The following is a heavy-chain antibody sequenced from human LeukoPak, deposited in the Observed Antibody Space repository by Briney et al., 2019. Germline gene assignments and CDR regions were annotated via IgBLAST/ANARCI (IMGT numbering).Heavy chain of an antibody. CDR3: ARVSSVPTPRALDY. CDR1: GFSFSAYS. D-gene: IGHD4/OR15-4a*01. V-gene: IGHV3-21*01. CDR2: ISGGSDYI. Sequence: GGSLRLSCAASGFSFSAYSMNWIRQAPGKGPEWVSSISGGSDYIFHADSVKGRFTVSRDNAKNSLYLQMNSLRAEDTAVYYRARVSSVPTPRALDYWGQGALVTVSS. J-gene: IGHJ4*02.